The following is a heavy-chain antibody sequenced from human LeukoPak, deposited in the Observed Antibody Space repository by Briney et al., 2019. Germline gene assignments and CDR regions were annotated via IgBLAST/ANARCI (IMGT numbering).Heavy chain of an antibody. V-gene: IGHV3-30*02. CDR1: GFTFGTYG. Sequence: GGSLRLSCAASGFTFGTYGMHWVRQAPGKGLEWVAFIRYDEDESNKYYPDSVKGRFTISRDNSKNTLYLQMNSLRAEDTAVYYCAKKSRYQEYYFDYWGQGTPVTVSS. J-gene: IGHJ4*02. CDR2: IRYDEDESNK. CDR3: AKKSRYQEYYFDY. D-gene: IGHD2-2*01.